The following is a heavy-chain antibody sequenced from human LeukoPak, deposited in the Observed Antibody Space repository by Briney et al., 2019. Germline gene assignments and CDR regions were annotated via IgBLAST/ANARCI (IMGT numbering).Heavy chain of an antibody. Sequence: PGGSLRLSCAASGFTFSDYWMSWVRQAPGKGLEWVANIKQDGSDKYYVDSVKGRFTISRDNAKSSLYLQMNSLRVEDTAVYYCARDLDIWGQGTRVTVSS. CDR3: ARDLDI. J-gene: IGHJ3*02. V-gene: IGHV3-7*01. CDR1: GFTFSDYW. CDR2: IKQDGSDK.